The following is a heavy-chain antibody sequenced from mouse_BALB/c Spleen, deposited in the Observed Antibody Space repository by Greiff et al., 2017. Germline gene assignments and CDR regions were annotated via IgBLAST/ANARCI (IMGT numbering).Heavy chain of an antibody. V-gene: IGHV3-2*02. CDR3: ARRGITTAWGFAY. CDR2: ISYSGST. D-gene: IGHD1-2*01. J-gene: IGHJ3*01. Sequence: EVHLVESGPGLVKPSQSLSLTCTVTGYSITSDYAWNWIRQFPGNKLEWMGYISYSGSTSYNPSLKSRISITRDTSKNQFFLQLNSVTTEDTATYYCARRGITTAWGFAYWGQGTLVTVSA. CDR1: GYSITSDYA.